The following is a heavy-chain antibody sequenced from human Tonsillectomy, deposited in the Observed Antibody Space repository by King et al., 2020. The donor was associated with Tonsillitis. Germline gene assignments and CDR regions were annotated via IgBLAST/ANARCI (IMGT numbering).Heavy chain of an antibody. CDR1: GFTFGYYA. Sequence: VQLVESGGGVVQPGTSLRLSCAASGFTFGYYAMHWVRQAPGKGLEWVALIAYDASYENYADSVKGRFTISRDSSKNTLYLEMNSLRVEDTAVYYCAKDCIGLSAWSFDLWGRGTLVTVSS. D-gene: IGHD2-15*01. CDR3: AKDCIGLSAWSFDL. V-gene: IGHV3-30*18. J-gene: IGHJ2*01. CDR2: IAYDASYE.